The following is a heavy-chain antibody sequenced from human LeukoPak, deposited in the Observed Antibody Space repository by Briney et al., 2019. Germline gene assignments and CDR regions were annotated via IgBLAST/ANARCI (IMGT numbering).Heavy chain of an antibody. CDR1: GGSISSGGYY. CDR2: IYSSGST. CDR3: ARHNGDYAFYYYYYGMDV. J-gene: IGHJ6*02. V-gene: IGHV4-31*01. Sequence: SQTLSLTCTVSGGSISSGGYYWSWIRQHPGKGLEWIGYIYSSGSTFYNPSLKSQVTISVDTSRNQFSLKLSSVTAADTAVYYCARHNGDYAFYYYYYGMDVWGQGTTVTVSS. D-gene: IGHD4-17*01.